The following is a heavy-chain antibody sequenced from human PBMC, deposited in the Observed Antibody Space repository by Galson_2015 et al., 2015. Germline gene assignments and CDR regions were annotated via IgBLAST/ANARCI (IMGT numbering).Heavy chain of an antibody. CDR1: GGSISTSTHY. V-gene: IGHV4-39*01. CDR3: ARNWDSSTLLGNAFDV. J-gene: IGHJ3*01. CDR2: SHYSGIT. D-gene: IGHD2-2*01. Sequence: ETLSRACTVSGGSISTSTHYWHWIRQPPGKGLEWVGNSHYSGITYYNPSLKGRVSISVDTSKNQFSLRLTSVTAADTALYFCARNWDSSTLLGNAFDVWGQGTMVTVTS.